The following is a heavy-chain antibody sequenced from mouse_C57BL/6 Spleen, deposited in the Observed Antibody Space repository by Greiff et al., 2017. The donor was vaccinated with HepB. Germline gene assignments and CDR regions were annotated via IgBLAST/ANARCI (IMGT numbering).Heavy chain of an antibody. CDR1: GFNIKDDY. Sequence: EVQLQQSGAELVRPGASVKLSCTASGFNIKDDYMHWVKQRPEQGLEWIGWIDPENGDTKYASKFQSKATITADTSSNTAYLRLSLLTSEDTAVYYSTTRGNYNYAMDYWGQGTSVTVSS. V-gene: IGHV14-4*01. D-gene: IGHD2-1*01. CDR2: IDPENGDT. CDR3: TTRGNYNYAMDY. J-gene: IGHJ4*01.